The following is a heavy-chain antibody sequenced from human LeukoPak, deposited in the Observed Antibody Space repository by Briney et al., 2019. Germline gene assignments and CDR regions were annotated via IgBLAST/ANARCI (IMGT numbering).Heavy chain of an antibody. D-gene: IGHD3-22*01. Sequence: ASVKVSCRASGYTFGTHDFNWVRQATGQGLEWMGWMNPNTGDTGYAQKFRGRVTMTRDTSINTAYMELSSLMSEDTAVYYCTRGRSFYDSGCFSGNAFDIWGQGTIVTVSS. CDR3: TRGRSFYDSGCFSGNAFDI. CDR1: GYTFGTHD. V-gene: IGHV1-8*01. J-gene: IGHJ3*02. CDR2: MNPNTGDT.